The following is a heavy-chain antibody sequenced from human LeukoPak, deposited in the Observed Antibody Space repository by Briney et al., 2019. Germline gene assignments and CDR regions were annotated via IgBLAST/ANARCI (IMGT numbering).Heavy chain of an antibody. D-gene: IGHD1-26*01. J-gene: IGHJ2*01. CDR1: GGSISSYY. CDR3: ARGSGSYYSKWYFDL. V-gene: IGHV4-59*01. Sequence: SETLSLTCTVSGGSISSYYWSWIRQPPGKGLEWIGYIYCSGSTNYNPSLKSRVTISVDTSKNQFSLKLSSVTAADTAVYYCARGSGSYYSKWYFDLWGRGTLVTVSS. CDR2: IYCSGST.